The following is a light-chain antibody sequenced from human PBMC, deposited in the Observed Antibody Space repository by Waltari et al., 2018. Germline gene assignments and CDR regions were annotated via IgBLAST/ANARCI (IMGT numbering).Light chain of an antibody. CDR2: KAS. CDR3: QQYYTYWT. V-gene: IGKV1-5*03. CDR1: QTIITW. Sequence: DIQMTQSPSTLAASVGDRVTITCRASQTIITWLAWYQQKPGKAPKLLIYKASSLESGVPSRFSGSGAGTEFSLTISSLQPYDSATYYCQQYYTYWTFGQGTKVDIK. J-gene: IGKJ1*01.